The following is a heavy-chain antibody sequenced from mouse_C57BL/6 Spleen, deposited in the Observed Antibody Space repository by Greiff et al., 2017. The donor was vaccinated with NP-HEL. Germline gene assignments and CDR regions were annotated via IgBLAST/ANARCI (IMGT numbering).Heavy chain of an antibody. D-gene: IGHD1-1*01. V-gene: IGHV5-9*01. CDR3: ARQNYYVAMDY. Sequence: EVQRVESGGGLVKPGGSLKLSCAASGFTFSSYTMSWVRQTPEKRLAWVATISGGGGNTYYPDSVKGRFTISRDKAKNTLYLQMSSLRSEDTALYYCARQNYYVAMDYWGQGTSVTVSS. CDR2: ISGGGGNT. J-gene: IGHJ4*01. CDR1: GFTFSSYT.